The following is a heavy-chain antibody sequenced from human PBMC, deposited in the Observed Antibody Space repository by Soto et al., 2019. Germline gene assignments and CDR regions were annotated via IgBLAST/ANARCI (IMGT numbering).Heavy chain of an antibody. D-gene: IGHD3-3*01. V-gene: IGHV4-4*02. CDR3: ARTRVMTIFGVVTSSGMDV. Sequence: SETLSLTCAVSGGSISSSNWWSWVRQPPGKGLEWIGEIYHSGSTNYNPSLKSRVTISVDKSKNQFSLKLSSVTAADTAVYYCARTRVMTIFGVVTSSGMDVWGKGTTVTVSS. CDR1: GGSISSSNW. J-gene: IGHJ6*04. CDR2: IYHSGST.